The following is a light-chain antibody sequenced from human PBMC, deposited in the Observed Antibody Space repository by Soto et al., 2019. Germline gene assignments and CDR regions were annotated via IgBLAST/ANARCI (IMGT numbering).Light chain of an antibody. CDR1: QIVTINS. J-gene: IGKJ3*01. CDR2: AAS. V-gene: IGKV3-20*01. CDR3: QQYGDSPFT. Sequence: EVVLTQSPGTLSLSPGERATLSCRASQIVTINSLAWYQQKPGQPPRLLIYAASARASAIPDRFSGSGSGTDFTLTISRLQPEDFALYYCQQYGDSPFTFGPGTRVDVK.